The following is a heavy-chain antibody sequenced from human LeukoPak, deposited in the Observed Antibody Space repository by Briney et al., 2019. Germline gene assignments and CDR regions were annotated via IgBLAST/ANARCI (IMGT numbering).Heavy chain of an antibody. V-gene: IGHV4-39*07. CDR2: IYYSGST. CDR1: GGSISSSSYY. Sequence: PSETLSLTCTVSGGSISSSSYYWGWIRQPPGKGLEWIGSIYYSGSTYYNPSLKSRVTISVDTSKNQFSLKLSSVTAADTAVYYCARERYVEMATITWFDPWGQGTLVTVSS. D-gene: IGHD5-24*01. J-gene: IGHJ5*02. CDR3: ARERYVEMATITWFDP.